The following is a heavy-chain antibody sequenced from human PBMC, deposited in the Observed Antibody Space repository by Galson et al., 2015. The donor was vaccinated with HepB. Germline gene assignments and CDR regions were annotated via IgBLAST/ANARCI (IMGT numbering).Heavy chain of an antibody. CDR3: AKDQRDTLPHY. J-gene: IGHJ4*02. D-gene: IGHD6-25*01. CDR1: GFTFSTYG. V-gene: IGHV3-30*02. CDR2: IHFDASDE. Sequence: SLRLSCAASGFTFSTYGMHWVRQAPGKGLEWVAFIHFDASDEYYADSVKGRFTISRDNSKSTLYLQMNSLRAEDTAVYYCAKDQRDTLPHYWGQGTLVTVSS.